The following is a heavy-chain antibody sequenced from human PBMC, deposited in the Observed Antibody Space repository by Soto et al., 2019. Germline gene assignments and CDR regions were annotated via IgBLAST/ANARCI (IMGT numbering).Heavy chain of an antibody. V-gene: IGHV1-2*02. CDR2: IFPGSGGT. Sequence: VQLVKPGAEVVKLGASGKVSCKASGYPLPTYFLPWVRQAPGQGLEWLGWIFPGSGGTNYAQKFQGRVTMTRDTSINTAYMELSRLTSDDTGVYYCAREWQRGTDYWGQGALITVSS. CDR3: AREWQRGTDY. CDR1: GYPLPTYF. J-gene: IGHJ4*02. D-gene: IGHD6-25*01.